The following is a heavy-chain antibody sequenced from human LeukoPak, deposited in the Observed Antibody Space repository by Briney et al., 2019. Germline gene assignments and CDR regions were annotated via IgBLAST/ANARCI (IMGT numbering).Heavy chain of an antibody. V-gene: IGHV3-49*03. CDR2: IRSKAYGGTT. CDR3: TKWELLLGFDY. Sequence: GGSLRLSCTASGFTFGDYAMSWFRQAPGKGLEWVGFIRSKAYGGTTEYAASVKGRFTISRDDSKSIAYLQMNSLKTEDTAVYYCTKWELLLGFDYWGQGTLVTVSS. D-gene: IGHD1-26*01. CDR1: GFTFGDYA. J-gene: IGHJ4*02.